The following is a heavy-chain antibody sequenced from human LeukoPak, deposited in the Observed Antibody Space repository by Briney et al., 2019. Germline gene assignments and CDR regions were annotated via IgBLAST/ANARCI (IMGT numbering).Heavy chain of an antibody. Sequence: PGGSLRLSCAASGFTFSNYGMHWVRQAPGKGLEWVAFISYDGSNKFYADSVKGRFTISRENSRNMLYLQMNSLRVEDTAVYYCAKYYGSGSYYRDHFDYWGQGTLVTVSS. CDR2: ISYDGSNK. CDR3: AKYYGSGSYYRDHFDY. CDR1: GFTFSNYG. D-gene: IGHD3-10*01. V-gene: IGHV3-30*02. J-gene: IGHJ4*02.